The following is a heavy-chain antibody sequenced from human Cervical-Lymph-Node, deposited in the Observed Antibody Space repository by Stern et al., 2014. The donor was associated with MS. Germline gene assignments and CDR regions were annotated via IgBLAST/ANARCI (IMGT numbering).Heavy chain of an antibody. CDR3: TTDRRNPYYAMDV. V-gene: IGHV3-15*02. Sequence: VQLVQSGGALVKPGGSLRLSCTASGLTFSNFWMTWVRQAPGKGLEWVGRIKSKTDGGTIDFADPVKGRFTISRDDSKNTLYVEMNSLTTDDTAVYYCTTDRRNPYYAMDVWGQGTTVTVSS. CDR1: GLTFSNFW. CDR2: IKSKTDGGTI. J-gene: IGHJ6*02. D-gene: IGHD6-6*01.